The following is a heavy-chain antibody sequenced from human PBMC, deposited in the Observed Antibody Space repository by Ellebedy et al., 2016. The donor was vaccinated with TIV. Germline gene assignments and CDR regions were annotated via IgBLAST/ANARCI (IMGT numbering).Heavy chain of an antibody. J-gene: IGHJ5*01. CDR3: AKDRGVTTIPVDS. D-gene: IGHD3-10*01. Sequence: GESLKISCSASGFTFSSYAMRWVRHAPGKGLEWVSTISGSGVTKYYADSVKGRFSISRNNSESTMFLQMLSLRVEDTAMYYRAKDRGVTTIPVDSWGQGTRVIVSS. CDR1: GFTFSSYA. CDR2: ISGSGVTK. V-gene: IGHV3-23*01.